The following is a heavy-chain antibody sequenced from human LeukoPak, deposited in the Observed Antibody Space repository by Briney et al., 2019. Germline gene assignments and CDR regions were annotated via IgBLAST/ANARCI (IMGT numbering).Heavy chain of an antibody. V-gene: IGHV4-61*08. CDR1: GGSVSRGGYY. J-gene: IGHJ4*02. Sequence: SQTLSLTCTVSGGSVSRGGYYWSWVRQPPGKGLEWIGYIYYSGSTNYNPSLKSRVTISVDTSKNQFSLKLSSVTAADTAVYYCARHEHGDYAFDYWGQGTLVTVSS. CDR2: IYYSGST. CDR3: ARHEHGDYAFDY. D-gene: IGHD4-17*01.